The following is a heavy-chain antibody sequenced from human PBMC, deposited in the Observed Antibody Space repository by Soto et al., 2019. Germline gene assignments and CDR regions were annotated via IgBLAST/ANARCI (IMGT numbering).Heavy chain of an antibody. J-gene: IGHJ4*02. D-gene: IGHD3-10*01. CDR1: GGSFSGYY. V-gene: IGHV4-34*01. CDR3: ARAVYYYGSGSYYRYFDY. Sequence: SETLSLTCAVYGGSFSGYYWSWIRQPPGKGLEWIGEINHSGSTNYNPSLKSRVTISVDTSKNHFSLKLSSVTAADTAVYYCARAVYYYGSGSYYRYFDYWGQGTLVTVSS. CDR2: INHSGST.